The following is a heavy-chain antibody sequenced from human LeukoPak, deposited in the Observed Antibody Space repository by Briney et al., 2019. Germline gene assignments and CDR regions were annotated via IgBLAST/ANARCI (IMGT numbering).Heavy chain of an antibody. V-gene: IGHV3-49*03. CDR1: GFTFGDYA. CDR3: TGAVGAQYFQH. J-gene: IGHJ1*01. CDR2: IRSKAYGGTT. D-gene: IGHD1-26*01. Sequence: PGGSLRLSCTASGFTFGDYAMSWFRQAPGKGLEWVGFIRSKAYGGTTEYAASVKGRFTISRDDSKSIAYLQMNSLKTEDTAVYYCTGAVGAQYFQHWGQGTLVTVSS.